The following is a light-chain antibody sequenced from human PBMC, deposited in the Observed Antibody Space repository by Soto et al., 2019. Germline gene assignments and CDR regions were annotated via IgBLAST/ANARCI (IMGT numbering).Light chain of an antibody. J-gene: IGLJ1*01. Sequence: QSALTQPRSVSGSPGQSVTISCTGSSSNIGGYHYVSWYQQHPGKAPQLMIYDVTMRPSGVPDRFSGSKSGNTASLTISGLQADDEADYYCCSYAATNTFVFGTGTKGTVL. CDR3: CSYAATNTFV. CDR1: SSNIGGYHY. V-gene: IGLV2-11*01. CDR2: DVT.